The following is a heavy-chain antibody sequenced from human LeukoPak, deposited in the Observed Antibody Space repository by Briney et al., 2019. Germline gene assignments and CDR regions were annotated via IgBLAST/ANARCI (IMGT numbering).Heavy chain of an antibody. J-gene: IGHJ4*02. Sequence: GGSLRLSCAASGFTFDDYAMHWVRQTPGKGLEWVSGISWNSGSIDYADSVKGRFAISRDNAKNSLYLQMNSLRAEDTALYYCARVQATYYDFWSGYNFDYWGQGTLVTVSS. D-gene: IGHD3-3*01. V-gene: IGHV3-9*01. CDR3: ARVQATYYDFWSGYNFDY. CDR2: ISWNSGSI. CDR1: GFTFDDYA.